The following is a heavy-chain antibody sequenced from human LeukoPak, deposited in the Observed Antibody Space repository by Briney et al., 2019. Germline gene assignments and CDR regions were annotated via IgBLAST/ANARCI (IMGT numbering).Heavy chain of an antibody. CDR2: INGGGYTT. CDR3: ARAISGSYSV. Sequence: GGSLRLSCAASGFTFSSYAMSWVRQAPGKGLEWVSAINGGGYTTYYADSVKGRFTISRDNSKNTLYLQMNSLRAEDTAVYYCARAISGSYSVWGQGTLVTVSS. J-gene: IGHJ4*02. CDR1: GFTFSSYA. D-gene: IGHD1-26*01. V-gene: IGHV3-23*01.